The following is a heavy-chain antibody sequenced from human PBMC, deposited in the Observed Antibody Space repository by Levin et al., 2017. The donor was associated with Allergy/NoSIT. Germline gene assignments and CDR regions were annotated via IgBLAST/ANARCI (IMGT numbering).Heavy chain of an antibody. V-gene: IGHV3-23*01. CDR3: AKVFQWLANSGTYYFDY. Sequence: RAGGSLRLSCAASGFSFSSYAMSWVRQAPGKGLEWVSVVSASAGSTHYADSVKGRFTISRDNSKNTLYLQMNSLRAEDTAIYYCAKVFQWLANSGTYYFDYWGQGTLVTVSS. CDR2: VSASAGST. CDR1: GFSFSSYA. J-gene: IGHJ4*02. D-gene: IGHD6-19*01.